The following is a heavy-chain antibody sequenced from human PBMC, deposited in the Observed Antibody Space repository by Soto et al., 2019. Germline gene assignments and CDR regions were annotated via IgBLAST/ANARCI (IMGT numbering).Heavy chain of an antibody. CDR2: ISPYKGNT. Sequence: QIQLVQSGAEVKKPGASVNVSCKASGYTFSSIGISWVRQAPGQGLEWMGWISPYKGNTHYAQGLQGRVTMTTDTSTSTAYMERRSLRSDDTAVYYCARDLDASGSYYTDYWGQGTLVTVSS. D-gene: IGHD3-10*01. V-gene: IGHV1-18*01. CDR1: GYTFSSIG. J-gene: IGHJ4*02. CDR3: ARDLDASGSYYTDY.